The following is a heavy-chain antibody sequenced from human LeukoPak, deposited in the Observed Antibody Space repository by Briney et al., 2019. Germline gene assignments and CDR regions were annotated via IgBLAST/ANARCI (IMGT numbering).Heavy chain of an antibody. CDR1: GYTFTSYG. J-gene: IGHJ4*02. CDR3: ARVAENLDYYDSSGYPYYFDY. D-gene: IGHD3-22*01. CDR2: ISAYNGNT. V-gene: IGHV1-18*01. Sequence: GASVKVSCKASGYTFTSYGISWVRQAPGQGLEWMGWISAYNGNTNYAQKLQGRVTMTTDTSTSTAYMELRSLRSDDTAVCYCARVAENLDYYDSSGYPYYFDYWGQGTLVTVSS.